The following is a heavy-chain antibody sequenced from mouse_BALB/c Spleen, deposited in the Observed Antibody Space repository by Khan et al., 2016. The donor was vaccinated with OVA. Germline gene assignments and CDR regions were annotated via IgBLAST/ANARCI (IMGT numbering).Heavy chain of an antibody. CDR2: INPNTDNT. J-gene: IGHJ3*01. V-gene: IGHV1-26*01. CDR1: GYSFTAYY. D-gene: IGHD2-14*01. CDR3: ARGYDVFAY. Sequence: VQLQQSGPDLVKTGASVKISCKASGYSFTAYYMNWVKLSHGKSLECIGRINPNTDNTNYNQKFKGKAILTVDTSSRTAYRELRSRTSEYSAVDFCARGYDVFAYWGQGTLVTVSA.